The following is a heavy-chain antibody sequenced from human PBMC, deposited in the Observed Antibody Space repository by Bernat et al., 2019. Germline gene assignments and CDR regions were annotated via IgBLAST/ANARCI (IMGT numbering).Heavy chain of an antibody. V-gene: IGHV3-33*01. CDR2: IWSDVGNE. Sequence: QVQLVESGGGVVKPGRSLRLSCAASGFTFSSYAMHWVRQAPGQGLEWVGGIWSDVGNEYYADSVKGRFTITRDNSKNTPYLEMNSLRAEDTAVYYCAREQVSAATLDYWGQGTMVTVSS. CDR3: AREQVSAATLDY. J-gene: IGHJ4*02. D-gene: IGHD6-25*01. CDR1: GFTFSSYA.